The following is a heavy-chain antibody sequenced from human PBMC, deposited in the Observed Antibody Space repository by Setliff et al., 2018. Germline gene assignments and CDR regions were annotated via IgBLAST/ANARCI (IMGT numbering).Heavy chain of an antibody. CDR1: GYTFTSYD. CDR2: MSPNSGNT. CDR3: ARPPETDSGQFDY. Sequence: ASVKVSCKASGYTFTSYDINWVRQATGQGLEWMGWMSPNSGNTGYAQKFQGRVTMTRNTSISTAYMELSSLRSEDTAVYYCARPPETDSGQFDYWGQGTLVTVSS. D-gene: IGHD2-15*01. J-gene: IGHJ4*02. V-gene: IGHV1-8*02.